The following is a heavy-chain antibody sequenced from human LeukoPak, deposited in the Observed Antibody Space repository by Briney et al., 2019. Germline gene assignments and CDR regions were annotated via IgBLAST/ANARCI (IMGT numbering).Heavy chain of an antibody. V-gene: IGHV3-30*18. CDR1: GFTFSSYD. Sequence: PGGSLRLSCAASGFTFSSYDMHWVRQAPGKGLEWVALISYDGSNYHYADSVKGRFTVSRDNSKNTLYLQMNSLRPEDTAVYYCAQDACGGRCYSFDSWGQGTLVTVSS. J-gene: IGHJ4*02. CDR3: AQDACGGRCYSFDS. D-gene: IGHD2-15*01. CDR2: ISYDGSNY.